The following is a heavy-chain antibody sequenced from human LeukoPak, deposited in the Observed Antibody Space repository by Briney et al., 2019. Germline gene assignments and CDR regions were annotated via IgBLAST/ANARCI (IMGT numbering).Heavy chain of an antibody. J-gene: IGHJ4*02. CDR1: GFTLSSYS. CDR2: IRYDGSNK. D-gene: IGHD5-18*01. V-gene: IGHV3-30*02. Sequence: GGSLRLSCAASGFTLSSYSMNWVRQAPGKGLEWVAFIRYDGSNKYYADSVKGRFTISRDNYKNTLYLQMNSLRAEDTAVYYCAKDPGYSYGENYFDYWGQGTLVTVSS. CDR3: AKDPGYSYGENYFDY.